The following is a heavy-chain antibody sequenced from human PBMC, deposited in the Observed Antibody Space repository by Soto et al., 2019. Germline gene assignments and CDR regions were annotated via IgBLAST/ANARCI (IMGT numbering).Heavy chain of an antibody. CDR2: MNPNSGNT. Sequence: QVQLVQSGAEVKKPGASVKVSCKASGYTFTSYDINWVRQATGQGLEWMGWMNPNSGNTGYAQKFQGRVTMTRNTSISTAYMELSSLRSQDTVVYYCARGLVVVPSTVNWFDPWGQGTLVTVSS. CDR1: GYTFTSYD. D-gene: IGHD2-15*01. CDR3: ARGLVVVPSTVNWFDP. J-gene: IGHJ5*02. V-gene: IGHV1-8*01.